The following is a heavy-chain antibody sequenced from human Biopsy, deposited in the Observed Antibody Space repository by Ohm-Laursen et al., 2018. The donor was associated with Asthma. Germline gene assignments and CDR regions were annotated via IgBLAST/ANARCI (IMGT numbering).Heavy chain of an antibody. CDR2: IYYSGST. Sequence: SETLSLTWTVSGVSISSDYWSWIRRPPGKGLEWIGHIYYSGSTNYQPSLKSRVTISVDTSKNQFSLKLRSVTAADAAVYYCARGISRVTGLFDHFDSWGQGTLVAVSS. CDR1: GVSISSDY. J-gene: IGHJ4*02. D-gene: IGHD2-21*02. CDR3: ARGISRVTGLFDHFDS. V-gene: IGHV4-59*01.